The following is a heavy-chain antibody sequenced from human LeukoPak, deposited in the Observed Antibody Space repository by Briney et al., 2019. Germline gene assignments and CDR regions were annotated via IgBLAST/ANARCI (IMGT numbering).Heavy chain of an antibody. CDR1: GYIFTTYD. J-gene: IGHJ5*02. D-gene: IGHD7-27*01. CDR2: LNPNSGNA. Sequence: ASVKVSCKASGYIFTTYDIGWVRQATGQELEWMGWLNPNSGNAGYAQKFQGRVTISRNTSISTAYMELSSLRSDDTAIYYCARRKFLGWFDPWGQGTLVTVSS. CDR3: ARRKFLGWFDP. V-gene: IGHV1-8*03.